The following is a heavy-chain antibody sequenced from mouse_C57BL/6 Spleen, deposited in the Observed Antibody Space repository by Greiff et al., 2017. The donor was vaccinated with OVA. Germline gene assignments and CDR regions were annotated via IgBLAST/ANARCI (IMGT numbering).Heavy chain of an antibody. CDR1: GYAFSSYW. V-gene: IGHV1-80*01. D-gene: IGHD1-1*01. CDR3: ARREGYYVSSPYFDV. J-gene: IGHJ1*03. CDR2: IYPGDGDT. Sequence: QVQLQQSGAELVKPGASVKISCKASGYAFSSYWMNWVKQRPGKGLAWIGQIYPGDGDTNYNGKFKGKATLTADKSSSTAYMQLSSLTSEDSAVYFCARREGYYVSSPYFDVWGTGTTVTVSS.